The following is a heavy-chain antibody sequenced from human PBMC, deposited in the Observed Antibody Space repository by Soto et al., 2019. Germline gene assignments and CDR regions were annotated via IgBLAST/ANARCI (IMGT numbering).Heavy chain of an antibody. CDR1: GYTFTSYG. CDR3: ARGGSYDFWSGYYIGYFDY. CDR2: ISAYNGNT. J-gene: IGHJ4*02. Sequence: PSASVKVSCKASGYTFTSYGISWVRQAPGQGLEWMGWISAYNGNTNYAQKLQGRVTMTTDTSTSTAYMELRSLRSDDTAVYYCARGGSYDFWSGYYIGYFDYWGQGTLVTVSS. V-gene: IGHV1-18*01. D-gene: IGHD3-3*01.